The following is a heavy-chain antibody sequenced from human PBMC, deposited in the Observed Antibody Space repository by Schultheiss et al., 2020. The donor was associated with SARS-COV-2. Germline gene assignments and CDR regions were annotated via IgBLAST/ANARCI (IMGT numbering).Heavy chain of an antibody. V-gene: IGHV4-4*07. CDR1: GGSISSYY. Sequence: SETLSLTCTVSGGSISSYYWSWIRQPAGKGLEWIGRIYTSGSTNYNPSLKSRVTISVDTSKNQFSLKLSSVTAADTAVYYCATRGDYDILTGADHAFDIWGQGTMVTVSS. D-gene: IGHD3-9*01. CDR2: IYTSGST. CDR3: ATRGDYDILTGADHAFDI. J-gene: IGHJ3*02.